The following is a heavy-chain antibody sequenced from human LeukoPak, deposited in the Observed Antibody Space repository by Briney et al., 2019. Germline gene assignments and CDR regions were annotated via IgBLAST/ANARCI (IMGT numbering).Heavy chain of an antibody. J-gene: IGHJ4*02. D-gene: IGHD3-16*02. CDR3: ARSHRLGELSLFF. CDR1: GGSIVNGGYY. V-gene: IGHV4-31*02. CDR2: IYYRGTT. Sequence: SETLSLTCTVSGGSIVNGGYYWNWVRQHPGKGLEWIVYIYYRGTTYYNPSLKGRLTMSVDTSKNQFSLKLTSVTAADTAVYYCARSHRLGELSLFFWGQGTLVTVSS.